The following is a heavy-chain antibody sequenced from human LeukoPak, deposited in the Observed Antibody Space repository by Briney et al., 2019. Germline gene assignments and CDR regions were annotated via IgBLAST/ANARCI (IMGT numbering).Heavy chain of an antibody. J-gene: IGHJ6*03. CDR3: ARGDSSSYYYYYMDV. CDR1: GYTFTSYG. Sequence: ASVKVSCKASGYTFTSYGISWVRQAPGQGLEWVGWISAYNGNTNYAQKLQGRVTMTTDTSTSTAYMELRSLRSDDTAVYYCARGDSSSYYYYYMDVWGKGTTVTVSS. D-gene: IGHD2-21*01. CDR2: ISAYNGNT. V-gene: IGHV1-18*01.